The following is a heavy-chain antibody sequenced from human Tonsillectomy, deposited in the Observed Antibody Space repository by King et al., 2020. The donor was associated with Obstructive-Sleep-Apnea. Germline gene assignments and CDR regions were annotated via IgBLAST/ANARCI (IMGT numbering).Heavy chain of an antibody. CDR3: ARDPTASVADPYGWFDP. Sequence: VQLVESGGGVVQPGRSLRLSCAASGFTFSSYAMHWVRQAPGKGLGWVAVISYDGSNKYYADSLKGRFTISRDNSKNTLYLQMNSRRAEDTAVYYCARDPTASVADPYGWFDPWGQGTLVTVSS. D-gene: IGHD6-19*01. V-gene: IGHV3-30*04. CDR2: ISYDGSNK. J-gene: IGHJ5*02. CDR1: GFTFSSYA.